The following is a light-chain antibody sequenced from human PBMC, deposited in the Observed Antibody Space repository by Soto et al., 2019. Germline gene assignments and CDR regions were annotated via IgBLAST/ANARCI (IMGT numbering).Light chain of an antibody. CDR3: SSFTGDNTHV. Sequence: QSAPTQPPSASGSPGQSVTISCTGTSSDVGDYNYVSWYQQHPGKAPKLIIYEVSKRPSGVPDRFSGSKSGNTASLTVSGLQAEDEADYYCSSFTGDNTHVFGGGTKLTVL. CDR1: SSDVGDYNY. J-gene: IGLJ2*01. V-gene: IGLV2-8*01. CDR2: EVS.